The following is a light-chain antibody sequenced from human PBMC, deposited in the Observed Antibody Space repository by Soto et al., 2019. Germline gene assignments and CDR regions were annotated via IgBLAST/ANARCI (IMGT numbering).Light chain of an antibody. J-gene: IGKJ3*01. CDR2: GAS. V-gene: IGKV3-20*01. CDR1: QSVSSRF. Sequence: EIVLTQSPGTLSLPPGEVATLSCRASQSVSSRFLAWYQHRSGQAPRLLIYGASSRAAGIPDRFRGSGSGRDFSLTIAGLEPEDFAVYYCQQYGTSPFTFGPGTKVEI. CDR3: QQYGTSPFT.